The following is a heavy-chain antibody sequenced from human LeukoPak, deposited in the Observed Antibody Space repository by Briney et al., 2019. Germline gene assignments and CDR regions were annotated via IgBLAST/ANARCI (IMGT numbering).Heavy chain of an antibody. CDR1: GFTFSSYS. J-gene: IGHJ4*02. V-gene: IGHV3-21*01. CDR2: ISSSSSYI. Sequence: PGGSLRLSCAASGFTFSSYSMNWVRQAPGKGLEWVSSISSSSSYIYYADSVKGRFTISRDNAKNTLYLQMNSLRAEDTAVYYCARAADKLTHYYDTSGYYSYWGQGTLVTVSS. CDR3: ARAADKLTHYYDTSGYYSY. D-gene: IGHD3-22*01.